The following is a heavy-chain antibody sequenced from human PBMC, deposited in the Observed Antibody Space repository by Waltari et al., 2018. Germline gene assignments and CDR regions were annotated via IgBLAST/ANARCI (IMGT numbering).Heavy chain of an antibody. V-gene: IGHV4-30-4*01. CDR2: IYYTAAT. CDR1: GDPIRSGNSY. Sequence: QVQLQESGPGLVKPSQTLSLTCTVSGDPIRSGNSYWRWTRRSSGKGLEWLGYIYYTAATSYNPSLRDRIAMSLDEYKGEFSMNLRYLTAADTAVYYCARTLGYCTASSCSYGYFDLWGRGTRVAVSS. CDR3: ARTLGYCTASSCSYGYFDL. J-gene: IGHJ2*01. D-gene: IGHD2-8*01.